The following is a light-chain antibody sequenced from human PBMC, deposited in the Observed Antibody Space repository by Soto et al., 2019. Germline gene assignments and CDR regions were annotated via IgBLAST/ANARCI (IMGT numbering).Light chain of an antibody. CDR3: QQRRNWHPT. CDR1: QSVSRY. J-gene: IGKJ1*01. V-gene: IGKV3-11*01. Sequence: EIVLTQSPATLSLSPGERATLSCRASQSVSRYLAWYQHKPGQAPRLLIYDTSNRATGIPARFSGSGSGTDFTLTISSLEHEDFEVYYCQQRRNWHPTLRQGTKADIK. CDR2: DTS.